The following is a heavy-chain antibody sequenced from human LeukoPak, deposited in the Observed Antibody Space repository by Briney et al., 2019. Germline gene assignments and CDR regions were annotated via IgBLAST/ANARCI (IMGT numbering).Heavy chain of an antibody. CDR3: ARPVALDDAFDI. D-gene: IGHD4-23*01. J-gene: IGHJ3*02. CDR2: ISSTSGTI. V-gene: IGHV3-48*01. CDR1: GFTFSSYS. Sequence: HPGGSLRLSCAASGFTFSSYSMNWVRQAPGKGLEWVSYISSTSGTIYFADSVKGRFTVSRDNAKNSLYLQMNSLRAEDTAVYYCARPVALDDAFDIWGQGTMVTVSS.